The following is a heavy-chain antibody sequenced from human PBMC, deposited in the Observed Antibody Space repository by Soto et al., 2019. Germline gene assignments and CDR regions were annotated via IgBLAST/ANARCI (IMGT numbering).Heavy chain of an antibody. CDR1: GGSFSGYY. CDR3: ARVKRRFGSTIQKWFDP. D-gene: IGHD2-2*01. Sequence: AETLSVTWAVYGGSFSGYYWSWIRQPPGKGLEWIGEINHSGSTNYNPSLKSRVTISVDTSKNQFSLKLSSVTAADTAVYYCARVKRRFGSTIQKWFDPWGQGTLVTVSS. J-gene: IGHJ5*02. CDR2: INHSGST. V-gene: IGHV4-34*01.